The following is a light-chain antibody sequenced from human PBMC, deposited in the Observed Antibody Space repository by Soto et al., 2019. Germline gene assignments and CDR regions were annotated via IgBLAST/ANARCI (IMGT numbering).Light chain of an antibody. CDR3: HENNRYSGT. J-gene: IGKJ1*01. Sequence: DIQMTQSPSTLSGSVGDRVTITCRASQTISSWLAWYQQKPGKAPKLLIYDASNLETGVPSRFSGSGSGTEITIAIRRLRAYDCAPYYCHENNRYSGTVGQGTQVDIK. CDR1: QTISSW. V-gene: IGKV1-5*01. CDR2: DAS.